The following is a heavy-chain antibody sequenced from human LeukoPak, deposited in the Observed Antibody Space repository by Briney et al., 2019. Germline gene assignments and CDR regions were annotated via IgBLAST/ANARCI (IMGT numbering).Heavy chain of an antibody. CDR3: ARVRYYGSGSWI. Sequence: PGGSLRLSCAASGFSFSNFGMSWVRQSPGKGLEWVSAITGSGRSTYSADSVKGRFTVSRDNSKNTLYLQMTSLRAEDTAVYYCARVRYYGSGSWIGGQGTLVTVSS. CDR1: GFSFSNFG. CDR2: ITGSGRST. V-gene: IGHV3-23*01. J-gene: IGHJ4*02. D-gene: IGHD3-10*01.